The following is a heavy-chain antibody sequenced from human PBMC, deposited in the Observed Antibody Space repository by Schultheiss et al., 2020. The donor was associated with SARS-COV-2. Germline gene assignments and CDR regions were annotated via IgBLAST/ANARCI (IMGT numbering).Heavy chain of an antibody. CDR2: INAGNGNT. CDR3: AGYSSGWYGTGDY. V-gene: IGHV1-3*01. J-gene: IGHJ4*02. Sequence: ASVKVSCKASGYTFTSYAMHWVRQAPGQRLEWMGWINAGNGNTKYSQKFQGRVTITRDTSASTAYMELSSLRSEDTAVYYCAGYSSGWYGTGDYWGQGTLVTVSS. D-gene: IGHD6-19*01. CDR1: GYTFTSYA.